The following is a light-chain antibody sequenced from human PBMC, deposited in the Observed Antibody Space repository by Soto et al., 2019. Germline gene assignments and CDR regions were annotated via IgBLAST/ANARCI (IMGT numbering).Light chain of an antibody. Sequence: TVLTQSPGTLSLSPGERATLSCRASQNVSSNLLVWYQQHPGQAPRLLIYGASSRATDVPDRFSGSGSGADFTLSISRLEPEDFAVYYCQQYGSSPPRTFGQGTKVDIK. V-gene: IGKV3-20*01. CDR3: QQYGSSPPRT. CDR1: QNVSSNL. CDR2: GAS. J-gene: IGKJ1*01.